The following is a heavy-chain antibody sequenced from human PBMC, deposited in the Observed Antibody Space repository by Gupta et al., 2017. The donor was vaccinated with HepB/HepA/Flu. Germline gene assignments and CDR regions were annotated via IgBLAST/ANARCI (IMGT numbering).Heavy chain of an antibody. CDR3: ARREARPDYYYYGRDV. CDR1: GGTFSSYA. Sequence: QVQLVQSGAEVKKPGSSVKVSCKASGGTFSSYAISWVRQAPGQGLEWMGRIIPILGIANYAQKLQGRVTITADKSTSTAYMELSSLRSEDTAVYYCARREARPDYYYYGRDVWGQGTTVTVSS. J-gene: IGHJ6*02. V-gene: IGHV1-69*04. D-gene: IGHD6-6*01. CDR2: IIPILGIA.